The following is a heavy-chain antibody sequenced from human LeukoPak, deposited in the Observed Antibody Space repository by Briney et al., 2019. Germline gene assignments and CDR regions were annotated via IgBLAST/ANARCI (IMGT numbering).Heavy chain of an antibody. D-gene: IGHD4-17*01. Sequence: GGSLRLSCAASGFTFDDYTMHWVRQAPGKGLEWVSLITWDGVDNYYADSVKGRFTVSRDNSKSSLFLQMNVLRTEDTAVYYCSKGFGDYGGWFDPWGQGTLVTVSS. CDR2: ITWDGVDN. CDR3: SKGFGDYGGWFDP. CDR1: GFTFDDYT. V-gene: IGHV3-43*01. J-gene: IGHJ5*02.